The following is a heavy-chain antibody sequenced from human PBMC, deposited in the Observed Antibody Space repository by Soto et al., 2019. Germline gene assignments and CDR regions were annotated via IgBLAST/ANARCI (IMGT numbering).Heavy chain of an antibody. J-gene: IGHJ4*02. CDR1: GYTFTSYG. CDR3: ARDSGSHSRDYLDY. Sequence: ASVKVSCKASGYTFTSYGISWVRQAPGQGLESMGWISAYNGNTNYAQKLQGRVTMTTDTSTSTAYMELRSLRSDDTAVYCCARDSGSHSRDYLDYWRPGTLLTLSS. D-gene: IGHD1-26*01. V-gene: IGHV1-18*04. CDR2: ISAYNGNT.